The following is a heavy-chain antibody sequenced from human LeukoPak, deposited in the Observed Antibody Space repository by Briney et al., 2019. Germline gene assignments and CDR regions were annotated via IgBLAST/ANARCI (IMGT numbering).Heavy chain of an antibody. CDR3: ARLVSAVAY. V-gene: IGHV4-39*01. Sequence: SETLSLTCTVSGGSISSSSYYWGWIRQPPGKGLEWIGSIYYSGSTYYNPSLKSRVTISVDTSKNRFSLKLSSVTAADTAVYYCARLVSAVAYWGQGTLVTVSS. D-gene: IGHD6-19*01. CDR2: IYYSGST. CDR1: GGSISSSSYY. J-gene: IGHJ4*02.